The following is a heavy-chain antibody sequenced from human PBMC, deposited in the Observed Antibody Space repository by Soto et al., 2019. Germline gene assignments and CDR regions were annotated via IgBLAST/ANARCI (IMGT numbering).Heavy chain of an antibody. V-gene: IGHV4-31*03. J-gene: IGHJ6*02. CDR3: AIGRTNWGDYYGMDV. Sequence: QVQLQESGPGLVKPSQTLSLTCTVSGGSISSGGYYWSWIRQHPGKGLEWIGYIYYSGSTYYNPSLKSRVTISVDTSKNQFSLKLSSVTAADTAVYYCAIGRTNWGDYYGMDVWGQGTTVTVSS. CDR1: GGSISSGGYY. D-gene: IGHD7-27*01. CDR2: IYYSGST.